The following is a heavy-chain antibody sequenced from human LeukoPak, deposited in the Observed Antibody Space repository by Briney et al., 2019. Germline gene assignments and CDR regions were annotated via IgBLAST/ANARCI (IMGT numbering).Heavy chain of an antibody. CDR3: AGRDCSGGSCYFQP. CDR2: IYYSGST. J-gene: IGHJ1*01. V-gene: IGHV4-39*01. D-gene: IGHD2-15*01. CDR1: GGSVSSSSHY. Sequence: PSETLSLTCTVSGGSVSSSSHYWNWIRQPPGKGLEWIGSIYYSGSTNYNPSLQSRVTISVDTSKNQFSLRLSSVTAADTAMYYCAGRDCSGGSCYFQPWGQGTLVTVSS.